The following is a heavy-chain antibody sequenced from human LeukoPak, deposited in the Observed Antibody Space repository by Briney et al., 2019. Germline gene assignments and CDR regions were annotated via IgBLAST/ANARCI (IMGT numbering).Heavy chain of an antibody. V-gene: IGHV4-4*09. CDR3: ATSHDVKTAPYDL. Sequence: SETLSLTCTVSGGSISSYYWSWVRQSPGKGLEWIGYIFTSGRTDYNPSLKSRVTMSVDTSKNQLSMELRFLTAEDTAVYYCATSHDVKTAPYDLWGQGTLVTVSS. D-gene: IGHD2-21*01. CDR2: IFTSGRT. J-gene: IGHJ5*02. CDR1: GGSISSYY.